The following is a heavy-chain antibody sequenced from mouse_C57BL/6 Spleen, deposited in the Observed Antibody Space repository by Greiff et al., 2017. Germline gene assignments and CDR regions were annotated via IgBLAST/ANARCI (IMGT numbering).Heavy chain of an antibody. CDR3: AKTPHYGSSSRYFGV. CDR1: GFNITDYY. CDR2: IDPEDGET. D-gene: IGHD1-1*01. J-gene: IGHJ1*03. Sequence: VQLQQSGAELVKPGASVKLSCTASGFNITDYYMHWVKQRTEQGLEWIGSIDPEDGETKYAPKFQGKATITVDTSSNTAYLQLSSLTSEDAAVYYCAKTPHYGSSSRYFGVWGTGTTVTVST. V-gene: IGHV14-2*01.